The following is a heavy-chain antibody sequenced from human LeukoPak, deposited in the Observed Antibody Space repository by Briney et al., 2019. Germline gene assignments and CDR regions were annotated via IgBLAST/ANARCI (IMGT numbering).Heavy chain of an antibody. D-gene: IGHD3-22*01. V-gene: IGHV3-30*04. J-gene: IGHJ4*02. CDR3: ARDGPNSSGYYFDY. CDR2: ISYDGSKK. CDR1: GFTFSNYA. Sequence: PGGSLRLSRAASGFTFSNYAMHWVRQAPGKGLEWVALISYDGSKKYYADSVKGRFTFSRDNSKNTLYLQMSSPRAEDTAIYYCARDGPNSSGYYFDYWGQGTLVTVSS.